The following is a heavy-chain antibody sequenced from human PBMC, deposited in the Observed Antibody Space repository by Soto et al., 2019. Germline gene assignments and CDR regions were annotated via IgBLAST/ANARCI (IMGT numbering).Heavy chain of an antibody. V-gene: IGHV3-23*01. CDR3: VKGGHQSFFDY. J-gene: IGHJ4*02. CDR2: VSGNGGET. Sequence: EVQLLESGGGLVQPGGSLRLSCAASGLTFRNYAMTWVRQAPGKGPEWVSTVSGNGGETFYADSVKGRFTISRDNSKDTFYLIMKSLRVEDTAVYYCVKGGHQSFFDYWGQGTPVTVSS. CDR1: GLTFRNYA. D-gene: IGHD2-2*01.